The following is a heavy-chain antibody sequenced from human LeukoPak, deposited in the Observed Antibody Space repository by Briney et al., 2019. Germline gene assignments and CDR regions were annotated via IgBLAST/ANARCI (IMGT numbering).Heavy chain of an antibody. CDR3: ARARRYCDGDCSSGVYWYFDL. V-gene: IGHV4-38-2*02. CDR2: IHYSGRT. CDR1: GYSISSGFY. J-gene: IGHJ2*01. Sequence: PSETLSLTCTVSGYSISSGFYWGWIRQTPGKGLEWIGSIHYSGRTYDNPSLKSRVTISLDTSKNQFSLTPTSVTAADTAVYYCARARRYCDGDCSSGVYWYFDLWGRGTLVTVSS. D-gene: IGHD2-21*02.